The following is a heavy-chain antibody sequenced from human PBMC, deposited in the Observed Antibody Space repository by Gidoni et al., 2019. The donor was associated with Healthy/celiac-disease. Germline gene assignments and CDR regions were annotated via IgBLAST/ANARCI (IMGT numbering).Heavy chain of an antibody. CDR1: GGSISSYY. Sequence: QVQLQESGPGLVKPSETLSLTCTVSGGSISSYYWSWIRQPPGKGLEWIGYIYYSGSTNYNPSLKSRVTISVDTSKNQFSLKLSSVTAADTAVYYCAREAGGYDSRDWFDPWGQGTLVTVSS. J-gene: IGHJ5*02. D-gene: IGHD5-12*01. CDR2: IYYSGST. V-gene: IGHV4-59*01. CDR3: AREAGGYDSRDWFDP.